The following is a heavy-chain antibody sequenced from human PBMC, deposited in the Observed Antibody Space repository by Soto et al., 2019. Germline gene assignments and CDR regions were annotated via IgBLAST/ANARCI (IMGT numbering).Heavy chain of an antibody. CDR1: GYTFTSYY. J-gene: IGHJ4*02. V-gene: IGHV1-46*03. D-gene: IGHD3-9*01. Sequence: GASVKVSCKASGYTFTSYYMHWVRQAPGQGLEWMGIINPSGGSTSYAQKFQGRVTMTRDTSTSTVYMELSSLRSEDTAVYYCAREALPYDILTGYSFDYWGQGTLVTVSS. CDR3: AREALPYDILTGYSFDY. CDR2: INPSGGST.